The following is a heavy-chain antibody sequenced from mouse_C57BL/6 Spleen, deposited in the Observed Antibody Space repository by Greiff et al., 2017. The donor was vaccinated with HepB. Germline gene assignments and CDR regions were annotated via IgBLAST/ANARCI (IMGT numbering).Heavy chain of an antibody. D-gene: IGHD2-5*01. J-gene: IGHJ2*01. CDR3: ARRAYYSNSHYFDY. CDR2: IYPGDGDT. Sequence: VQLQESGPELVKPGASVKISCKASGYAFSSSWMNWVKQRPGKGLEWIGRIYPGDGDTNYNGKFKGKATLTADKSSSTAYMQLSSLTSEDSAVYFCARRAYYSNSHYFDYWGQGTTLTVSS. CDR1: GYAFSSSW. V-gene: IGHV1-82*01.